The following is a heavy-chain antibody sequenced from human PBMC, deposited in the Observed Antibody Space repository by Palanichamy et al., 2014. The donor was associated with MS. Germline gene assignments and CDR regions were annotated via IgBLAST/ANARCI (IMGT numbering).Heavy chain of an antibody. CDR2: ISGSGDST. D-gene: IGHD4-17*01. CDR1: GFTFSSYA. Sequence: EVQLLESGGGLVQPGGSLRLSCAVSGFTFSSYAMSWVRQAPGKGLEWVSAISGSGDSTYYADSVKGRFTISRDNSKNTLYLQMNSLRAEDTAVYYCAKDRDPYYGDYGDHWGQGTLVTVSS. J-gene: IGHJ4*02. V-gene: IGHV3-23*01. CDR3: AKDRDPYYGDYGDH.